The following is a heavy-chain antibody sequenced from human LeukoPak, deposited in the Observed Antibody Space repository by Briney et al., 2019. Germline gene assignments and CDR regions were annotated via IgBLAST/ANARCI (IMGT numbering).Heavy chain of an antibody. Sequence: GASVKVSCKASGYTFTGYYMHWVRQAPGQGLEWMGWINPNSGGTNYAQKFQGWVTMTRDTSISTAYMELSSLRSEDTAVYYCARASCSGGSCYRPYYYYYMDVWGKGTTVTVSS. J-gene: IGHJ6*03. CDR2: INPNSGGT. CDR1: GYTFTGYY. D-gene: IGHD2-15*01. CDR3: ARASCSGGSCYRPYYYYYMDV. V-gene: IGHV1-2*04.